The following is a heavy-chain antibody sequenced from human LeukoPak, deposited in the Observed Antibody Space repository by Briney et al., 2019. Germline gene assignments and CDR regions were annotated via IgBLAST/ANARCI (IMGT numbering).Heavy chain of an antibody. CDR2: INYSGST. CDR1: GGSFSSYY. V-gene: IGHV4-59*01. CDR3: AGPGSFTGTHDAFDI. J-gene: IGHJ3*02. D-gene: IGHD3-10*01. Sequence: PSETLSLTCTVSGGSFSSYYWSWIRQPPGKGLEWIGYINYSGSTNYNPSLKRRGTISVDTTKNQFSQTLSSCPTADTAVVYFAGPGSFTGTHDAFDIWGQGTMVTVSS.